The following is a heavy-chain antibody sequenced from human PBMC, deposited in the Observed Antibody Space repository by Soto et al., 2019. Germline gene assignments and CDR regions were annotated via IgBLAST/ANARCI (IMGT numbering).Heavy chain of an antibody. CDR2: INRSGGST. CDR3: AREVRSLGYSYGSNAFDI. V-gene: IGHV1-46*01. Sequence: ASVKVSCKASGYTFTSYYMHSVRQPPGTGLDWMGIINRSGGSTSYELKCQGRVTMTRDTSTSTVYMELSSLRSEDTAVYYCAREVRSLGYSYGSNAFDIWGQGTMVTV. J-gene: IGHJ3*02. D-gene: IGHD5-18*01. CDR1: GYTFTSYY.